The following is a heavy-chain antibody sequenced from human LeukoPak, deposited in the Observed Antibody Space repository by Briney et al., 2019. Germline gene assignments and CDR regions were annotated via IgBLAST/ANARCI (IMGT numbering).Heavy chain of an antibody. J-gene: IGHJ4*02. Sequence: GGSLRLSCAASGFTFSSYGMHWVRQAPGKGLEWVAVISYDGSNKYYADSVKGRFTISRDNSKNTLYLQMNSLRAEDTAVYYCAKDLEGYSSGLDYWGQGTLVTVSS. CDR2: ISYDGSNK. D-gene: IGHD2-15*01. CDR3: AKDLEGYSSGLDY. V-gene: IGHV3-30*18. CDR1: GFTFSSYG.